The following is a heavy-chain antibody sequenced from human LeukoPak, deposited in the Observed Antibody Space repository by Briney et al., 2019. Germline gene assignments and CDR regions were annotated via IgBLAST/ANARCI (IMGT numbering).Heavy chain of an antibody. CDR1: GGSISSYY. Sequence: PSETLSLTCTVSGGSISSYYWSWIRQPPGKGLGWIGYIYYSGNTNYNPSLKSRVTISVDTSTNQFSLKLSSVTAADTAVYYCARGWQRDWFDPWGQGTLVTVSS. CDR2: IYYSGNT. V-gene: IGHV4-59*01. CDR3: ARGWQRDWFDP. J-gene: IGHJ5*02. D-gene: IGHD6-25*01.